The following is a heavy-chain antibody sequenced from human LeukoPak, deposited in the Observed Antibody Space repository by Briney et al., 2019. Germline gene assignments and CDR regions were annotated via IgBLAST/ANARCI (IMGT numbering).Heavy chain of an antibody. Sequence: GGSLRLSCAASGFTFSSYGMHWVRQAPGKGLEWVAVISYGGSNKYYADSVEGRFTISRDNSKNTLYLQMNSLRAEDTAVYYCAKDLHSAGDNDYWGQGTLVTVSS. V-gene: IGHV3-30*18. CDR3: AKDLHSAGDNDY. D-gene: IGHD7-27*01. CDR1: GFTFSSYG. J-gene: IGHJ4*02. CDR2: ISYGGSNK.